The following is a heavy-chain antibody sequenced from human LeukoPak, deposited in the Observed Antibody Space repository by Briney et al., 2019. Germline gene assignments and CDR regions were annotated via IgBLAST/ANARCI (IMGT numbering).Heavy chain of an antibody. D-gene: IGHD6-13*01. CDR2: LNPNSGGA. J-gene: IGHJ4*02. CDR1: GYSFTANY. Sequence: ASVMVSCKASGYSFTANYFHWVRQAPGQGLEWMGWLNPNSGGAKYAQRFQGRVTMTRDTSISTVYMELSSLRSDDTAVYYCARGFGSSWFDYWGQGKLVTV. V-gene: IGHV1-2*02. CDR3: ARGFGSSWFDY.